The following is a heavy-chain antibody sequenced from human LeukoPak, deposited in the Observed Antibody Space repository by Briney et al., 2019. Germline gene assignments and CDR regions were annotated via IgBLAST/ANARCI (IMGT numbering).Heavy chain of an antibody. J-gene: IGHJ3*02. CDR1: GGSISYYY. CDR3: ARATYYGPFDI. D-gene: IGHD3-3*01. CDR2: IYYSGST. V-gene: IGHV4-59*01. Sequence: SETLSLTCTVSGGSISYYYWSWIRQPPGKGLEWIGYIYYSGSTNYNPSLKSRATISVDTSKNQFSLKLSSVTAADTAVYYCARATYYGPFDIWGQGTMVTVSS.